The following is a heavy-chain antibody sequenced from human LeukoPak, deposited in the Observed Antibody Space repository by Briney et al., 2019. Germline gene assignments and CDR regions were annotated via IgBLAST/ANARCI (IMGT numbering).Heavy chain of an antibody. J-gene: IGHJ6*02. CDR1: DGSINSYY. V-gene: IGHV4-59*01. D-gene: IGHD1-26*01. CDR3: ARGRSNYYGMDV. CDR2: IYYNGNT. Sequence: SETLSLTCSVSDGSINSYYWNWLRRPPGKGLEWIGYIYYNGNTNYSPSLKGRVTMSVDTSKNLFSLKVSSVTAADTAVYYCARGRSNYYGMDVWGQGTTVTVSS.